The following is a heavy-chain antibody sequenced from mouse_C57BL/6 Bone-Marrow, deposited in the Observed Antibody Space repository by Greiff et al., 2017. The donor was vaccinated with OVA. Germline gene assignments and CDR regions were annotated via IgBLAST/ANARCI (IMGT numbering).Heavy chain of an antibody. V-gene: IGHV14-4*01. CDR2: IDPENGDT. J-gene: IGHJ2*01. CDR1: GFNIKDDY. CDR3: TTWITTVVARNY. Sequence: DVQLQESGAELVRPGASVKLSCTASGFNIKDDYMHWVKQRPEQGLEWIGWIDPENGDTEYASKFQGKATITADTSSNTAYLQLSSLTSEDTAVYYCTTWITTVVARNYWGQGTTLTVSS. D-gene: IGHD1-1*01.